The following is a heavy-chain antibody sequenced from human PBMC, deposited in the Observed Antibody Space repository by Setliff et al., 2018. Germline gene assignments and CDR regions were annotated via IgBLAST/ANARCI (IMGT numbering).Heavy chain of an antibody. J-gene: IGHJ4*02. CDR2: ISAYSGNT. Sequence: GASVKVSCKASGYTFSKYGITWVRQAPGQGLEWMGWISAYSGNTKYAQKLQGRVTMTTDTSTTTAYLELRSLTSDDTAVYYCSRLVRYRTTTSCQGVSGAEFWGQGTLVTVSS. D-gene: IGHD2-2*01. CDR3: SRLVRYRTTTSCQGVSGAEF. V-gene: IGHV1-18*01. CDR1: GYTFSKYG.